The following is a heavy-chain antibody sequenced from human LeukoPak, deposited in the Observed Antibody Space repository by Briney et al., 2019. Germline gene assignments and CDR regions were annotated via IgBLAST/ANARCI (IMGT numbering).Heavy chain of an antibody. D-gene: IGHD3-9*01. CDR3: ARSYYDILTGYFQH. Sequence: ASVKVSCKASGYTFTSYGISWVRQAPGQGLEWMGWISAYNGNTNYAQKLQGRVTMTTDTSTSTAYVELRSLRSDDTAVYYCARSYYDILTGYFQHWGQGTLVTVSS. V-gene: IGHV1-18*01. CDR2: ISAYNGNT. J-gene: IGHJ1*01. CDR1: GYTFTSYG.